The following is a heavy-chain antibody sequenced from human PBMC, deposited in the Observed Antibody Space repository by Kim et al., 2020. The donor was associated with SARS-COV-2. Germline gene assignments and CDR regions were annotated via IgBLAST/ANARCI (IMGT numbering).Heavy chain of an antibody. D-gene: IGHD5-12*01. V-gene: IGHV4-39*07. CDR2: IYYSGST. CDR1: GGSISSSSYY. J-gene: IGHJ6*02. Sequence: SETLSLTCTVSGGSISSSSYYWGWIRQPPGKGLEWIGSIYYSGSTYYNPSLKSRVTISVDTSKNQFSLKLSSVTAADTAVYYCARGGKWLRFRYYYYGMDVWGQGTTVTVSS. CDR3: ARGGKWLRFRYYYYGMDV.